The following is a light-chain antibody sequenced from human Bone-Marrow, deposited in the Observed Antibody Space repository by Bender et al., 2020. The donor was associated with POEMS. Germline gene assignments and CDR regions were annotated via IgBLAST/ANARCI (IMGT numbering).Light chain of an antibody. CDR2: EVS. J-gene: IGLJ3*02. CDR3: CSYGGTHTWV. Sequence: QSALTQPASVSGSPGQSITISCTGTSSDVGSYNLVSWYQQHPGKAPQLMIYEVSRRPSGVSDRFSGSKFGNTASLTISGRQAEDETDYYCCSYGGTHTWVFGGGTKLTVL. V-gene: IGLV2-23*02. CDR1: SSDVGSYNL.